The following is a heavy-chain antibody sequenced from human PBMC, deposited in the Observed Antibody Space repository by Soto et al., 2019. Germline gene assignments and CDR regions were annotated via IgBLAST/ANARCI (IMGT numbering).Heavy chain of an antibody. Sequence: ASVKVSCKASGYTFTSYAMHWVRQAPGQRPEWMGWINAGNGNTKYSQKFQGRVTITRDTSASTAYMELSSLRSEDTAVYYCASPSKYRSGGSCYLISELRNWGQGTLVTVSS. CDR1: GYTFTSYA. CDR3: ASPSKYRSGGSCYLISELRN. J-gene: IGHJ4*02. D-gene: IGHD2-15*01. V-gene: IGHV1-3*01. CDR2: INAGNGNT.